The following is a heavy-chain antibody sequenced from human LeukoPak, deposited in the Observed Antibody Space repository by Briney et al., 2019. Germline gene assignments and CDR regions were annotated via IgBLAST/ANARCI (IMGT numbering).Heavy chain of an antibody. J-gene: IGHJ5*02. CDR3: ARGKYCSSTSCIGDYFDP. D-gene: IGHD2-2*01. Sequence: GGSLRLSCVASGFTFSSYAMHWVRQAPGKGLEWVALIWYDGSNKYSTDSVRGRFTISRDNSKNTLYLQMNSLRAEDTAVYYCARGKYCSSTSCIGDYFDPWGQGTLVTVSS. CDR2: IWYDGSNK. V-gene: IGHV3-33*08. CDR1: GFTFSSYA.